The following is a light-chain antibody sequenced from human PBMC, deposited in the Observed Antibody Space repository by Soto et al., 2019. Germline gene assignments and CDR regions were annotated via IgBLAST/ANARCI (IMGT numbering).Light chain of an antibody. V-gene: IGKV3-15*01. CDR1: QSVSTN. J-gene: IGKJ2*01. CDR2: GAS. CDR3: HQYDDGPYT. Sequence: VMTQSPAILSVSPGERATLSCRASQSVSTNVAWYQQIPGQTPRLLIYGASTRATGIPVRFSGSGSGTEFTLTISSLQSEDFAVYYCHQYDDGPYTFGQGTKV.